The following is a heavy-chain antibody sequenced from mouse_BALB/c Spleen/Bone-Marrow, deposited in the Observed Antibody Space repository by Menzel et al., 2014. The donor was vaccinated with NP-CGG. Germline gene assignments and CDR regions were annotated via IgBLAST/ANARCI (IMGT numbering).Heavy chain of an antibody. J-gene: IGHJ4*01. CDR1: GFNIKDTY. D-gene: IGHD5-1-1*01. CDR3: ARGIPYYPMDL. V-gene: IGHV14-3*02. CDR2: IDPANGNT. Sequence: EVRLQQSGAELVKPGASVKLSCTASGFNIKDTYMHWVKQRPEQGLEWIGRIDPANGNTKFAPKFQGKATITADTSSNTAYLHLSSLTSEDTAVYYCARGIPYYPMDLWGQGTSVTVSS.